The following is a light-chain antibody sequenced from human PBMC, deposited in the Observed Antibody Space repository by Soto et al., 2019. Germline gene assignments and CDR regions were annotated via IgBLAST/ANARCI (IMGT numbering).Light chain of an antibody. CDR1: QSISSW. CDR2: KAS. J-gene: IGKJ4*02. Sequence: DIQMTQSPSTLSASVGDRVTITCRASQSISSWLAWYQQKPGKATKLLIYKASSLESGVPSRFSSSGSGTELTLTISSLQPDDFATDYCNKYNPYLSFGGGTKVEIK. CDR3: NKYNPYLS. V-gene: IGKV1-5*03.